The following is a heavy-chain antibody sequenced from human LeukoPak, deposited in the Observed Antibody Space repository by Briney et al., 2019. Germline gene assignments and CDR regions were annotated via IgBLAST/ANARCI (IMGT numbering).Heavy chain of an antibody. J-gene: IGHJ4*02. CDR1: GFTFSSYS. Sequence: GGSLRLSCAASGFTFSSYSMNWVRQAPGKGLEWVSSISSSSSSYIYYADSVKGRFTISRDNAKNSLYLQMNSLRAEDTAVYYCARPHLGYDSSSDYWGQGTLVTVSS. V-gene: IGHV3-21*01. D-gene: IGHD3-22*01. CDR3: ARPHLGYDSSSDY. CDR2: ISSSSSSYI.